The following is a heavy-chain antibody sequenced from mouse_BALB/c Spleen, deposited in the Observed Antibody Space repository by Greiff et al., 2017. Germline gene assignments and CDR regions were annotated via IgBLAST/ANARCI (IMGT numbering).Heavy chain of an antibody. CDR1: GYSITSGYY. CDR2: ISYDGSN. D-gene: IGHD2-4*01. Sequence: EVKLQESGPGLVKPSQSLSLTCSVTGYSITSGYYWNWIRQFPGNKLEWMGYISYDGSNNYNPSLKNRISITRDTSKNQFFLKLNSVTTEDTATYYCARERDYLYAMDYWGQGTSVTVSS. CDR3: ARERDYLYAMDY. J-gene: IGHJ4*01. V-gene: IGHV3-6*02.